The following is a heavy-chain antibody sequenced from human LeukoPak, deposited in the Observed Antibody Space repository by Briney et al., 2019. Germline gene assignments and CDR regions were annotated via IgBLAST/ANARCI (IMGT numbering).Heavy chain of an antibody. CDR1: GGSFSGYY. Sequence: SETLSLTCAVYGGSFSGYYWSWIRQPPGKGLEWIGEINHSGSTNYNPSLQSRVTISVDTSKNQFYLKLSSVTAADTAVYYRARARDGYKVLVDYWGQGTLVTVSS. J-gene: IGHJ4*02. CDR2: INHSGST. CDR3: ARARDGYKVLVDY. D-gene: IGHD5-24*01. V-gene: IGHV4-34*01.